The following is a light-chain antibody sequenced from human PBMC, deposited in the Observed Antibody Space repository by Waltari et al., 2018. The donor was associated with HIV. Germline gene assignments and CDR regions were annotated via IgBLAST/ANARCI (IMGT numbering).Light chain of an antibody. CDR2: SND. CDR3: ASWDDSLNGVV. Sequence: QSVLTQPPSTSGTPGQRVTIPCSGSNSNIGSNTVNWYQQVPGEAPKLLIYSNDQRPSGVPDRFSGSKSDTSASLAISGLQSEDETDYYCASWDDSLNGVVFGGGTKLTAL. V-gene: IGLV1-44*01. CDR1: NSNIGSNT. J-gene: IGLJ2*01.